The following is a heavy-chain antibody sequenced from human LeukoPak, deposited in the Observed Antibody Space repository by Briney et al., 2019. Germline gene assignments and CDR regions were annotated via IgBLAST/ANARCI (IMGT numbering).Heavy chain of an antibody. CDR3: ARERFGVGTVTREFAY. CDR1: GGSISSSSYY. J-gene: IGHJ4*02. Sequence: SETLSLTCTVSGGSISSSSYYWGWIRQPPGKGLEWIGSIYYSGSTYYNPSLKSRATISVDTPKNQFSLKLSSVTAADTAVYYCARERFGVGTVTREFAYWGQGTLVTVYS. V-gene: IGHV4-39*07. D-gene: IGHD4-17*01. CDR2: IYYSGST.